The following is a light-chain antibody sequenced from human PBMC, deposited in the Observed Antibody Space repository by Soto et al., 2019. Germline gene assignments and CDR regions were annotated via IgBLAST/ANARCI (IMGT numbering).Light chain of an antibody. V-gene: IGLV6-57*02. CDR3: QSYDTSSVV. J-gene: IGLJ2*01. CDR1: DSNIGAYD. Sequence: LTQPPSVSGAPGQRVTISCAGSDSNIGAYDVQWYQQLPGRAPTTVIYEDNLRPSGVPDRFSGSIDSSSNSASLTISGLKSEDEADYYCQSYDTSSVVFGGGTKLTVL. CDR2: EDN.